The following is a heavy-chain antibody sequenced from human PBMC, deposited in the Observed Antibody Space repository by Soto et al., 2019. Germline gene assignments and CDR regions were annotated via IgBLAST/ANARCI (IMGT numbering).Heavy chain of an antibody. CDR2: INHSGST. J-gene: IGHJ5*02. Sequence: SETLSLTCAVYGGSFSVYYWSWIRQPPGKGLEWIGEINHSGSTNYNPSLKSRVTISVDTSKNQFSLKLSSVTAADTAVYYCARLQYYDFQSAGPWGQGTLVTVSS. CDR1: GGSFSVYY. V-gene: IGHV4-34*01. D-gene: IGHD3-3*01. CDR3: ARLQYYDFQSAGP.